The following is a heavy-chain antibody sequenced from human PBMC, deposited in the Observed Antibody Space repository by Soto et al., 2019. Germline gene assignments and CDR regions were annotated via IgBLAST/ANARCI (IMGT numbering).Heavy chain of an antibody. Sequence: SETLSLTCTVSGGSISSGDYYWSWIRQPPGKGLEWIGYIYYSGSTYYNPSLKSRVTISVDTSKNQFSLKLSSVTAADTAVYYCARDRAGTPGMDVWGQGTTVTVSS. D-gene: IGHD1-1*01. CDR3: ARDRAGTPGMDV. J-gene: IGHJ6*02. CDR1: GGSISSGDYY. CDR2: IYYSGST. V-gene: IGHV4-30-4*01.